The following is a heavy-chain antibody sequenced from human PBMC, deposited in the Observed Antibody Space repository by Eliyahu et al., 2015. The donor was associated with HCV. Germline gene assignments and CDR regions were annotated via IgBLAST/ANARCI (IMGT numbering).Heavy chain of an antibody. D-gene: IGHD5-18*01. Sequence: EVQLVESGGAMVQPGGFLRLSCAVSGFXFSDHAMHWVRQTPGKRLEYVSAIGSEGDTTYYSNSVKGRFIISRDNSKNTLYLQMASLRPEDTAVYYCARVSDYSYGYTNDYWGQGTLVTVSS. CDR1: GFXFSDHA. CDR2: IGSEGDTT. J-gene: IGHJ4*02. CDR3: ARVSDYSYGYTNDY. V-gene: IGHV3-64*01.